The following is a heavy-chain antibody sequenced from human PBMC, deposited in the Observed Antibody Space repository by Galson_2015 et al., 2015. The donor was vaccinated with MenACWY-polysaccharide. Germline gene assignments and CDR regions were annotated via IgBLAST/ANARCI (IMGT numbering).Heavy chain of an antibody. CDR3: ARERWVRGVFFDQ. CDR2: IKQDGSEK. Sequence: SLRLSCAASGFTFSNFWMCWVRQAPGKELEWVASIKQDGSEKYLVDSVKGRFTISRDNAENSLFLHMNSLRAEDTAVYYCARERWVRGVFFDQWGQGTLVAVSS. D-gene: IGHD3-10*01. CDR1: GFTFSNFW. V-gene: IGHV3-7*01. J-gene: IGHJ4*02.